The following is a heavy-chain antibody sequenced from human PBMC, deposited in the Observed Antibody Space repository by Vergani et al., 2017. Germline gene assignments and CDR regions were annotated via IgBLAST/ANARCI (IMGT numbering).Heavy chain of an antibody. D-gene: IGHD3-10*01. J-gene: IGHJ4*02. CDR1: GGTFSSYA. CDR3: ARDKYYYGSGSYDMGLY. V-gene: IGHV1-18*01. Sequence: QVQLVQSGAEVKKPGSSVKVSCKASGGTFSSYAISWVRQAPGQGLEWMGWISAYNGNTNYAQKLQGRVTMTTDTSTSTAYMELRSLRSDDTAVYYCARDKYYYGSGSYDMGLYWGQGTLVTVSS. CDR2: ISAYNGNT.